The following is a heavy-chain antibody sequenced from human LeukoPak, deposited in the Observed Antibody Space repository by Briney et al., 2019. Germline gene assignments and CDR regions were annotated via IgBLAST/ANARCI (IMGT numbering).Heavy chain of an antibody. V-gene: IGHV1-2*06. CDR3: ARDLSSTSNCEFDY. D-gene: IGHD7-27*01. CDR1: GYTFIDYF. CDR2: LNPNNGYT. Sequence: GASVKVSCKTSGYTFIDYFIHWVRQAPGQGLEWMGRLNPNNGYTFYTEEFQGRVTMTRDTSISTAYMELSRQTSDDTALYYCARDLSSTSNCEFDYWGQGTLVTVSS. J-gene: IGHJ4*02.